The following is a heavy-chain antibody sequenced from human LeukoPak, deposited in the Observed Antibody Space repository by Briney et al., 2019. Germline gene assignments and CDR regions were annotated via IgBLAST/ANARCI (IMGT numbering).Heavy chain of an antibody. D-gene: IGHD5-18*01. CDR1: GFTFDDYA. Sequence: AGGSLRLSCAASGFTFDDYAMHWVRQPAGKGLEWIGSIHHSGSTNYNPSLKSRVTISVDTSKNQFSLKLSSVTAADTAVYYCAREDTAVGSSFDYWGQGTLVTVSS. J-gene: IGHJ4*02. CDR2: IHHSGST. V-gene: IGHV4-34*01. CDR3: AREDTAVGSSFDY.